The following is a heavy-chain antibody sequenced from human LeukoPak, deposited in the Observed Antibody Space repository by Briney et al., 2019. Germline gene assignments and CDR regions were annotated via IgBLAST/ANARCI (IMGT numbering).Heavy chain of an antibody. Sequence: GGSLRLSCAASGFTFSKYAMSWVRQAPGKGLEWVSGISGSGGSTYYADSVKGRFTISRDNAKNSLYLQMNSLRAEDTAVYYCARKGPYYYDSSGYYYGGVDAFDIWGQGTMVTVSS. D-gene: IGHD3-22*01. J-gene: IGHJ3*02. CDR2: ISGSGGST. CDR1: GFTFSKYA. V-gene: IGHV3-23*01. CDR3: ARKGPYYYDSSGYYYGGVDAFDI.